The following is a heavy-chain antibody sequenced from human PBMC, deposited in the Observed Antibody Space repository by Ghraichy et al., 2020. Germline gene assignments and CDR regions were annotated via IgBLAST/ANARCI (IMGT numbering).Heavy chain of an antibody. CDR3: TRGALPGITTFGVALSPRDGMDV. Sequence: SCTASGFTFGDYAMSWFRQAPGKGLEWVGFIRSKDYGGTTEYAASVKGRFTISRDDSKSIAYLQMNSLKTGDTAVDYCTRGALPGITTFGVALSPRDGMDVWGQGTTVTVSS. CDR1: GFTFGDYA. J-gene: IGHJ6*02. V-gene: IGHV3-49*03. D-gene: IGHD3-3*01. CDR2: IRSKDYGGTT.